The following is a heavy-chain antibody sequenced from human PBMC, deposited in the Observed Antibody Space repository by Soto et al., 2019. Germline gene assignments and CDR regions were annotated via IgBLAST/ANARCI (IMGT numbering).Heavy chain of an antibody. V-gene: IGHV3-7*05. Sequence: EVQLVESGGGLVQPGGSLRLSCTVSGFTFGDYWMTWVRQAPGKGLEWVANMNQDGSEKYYVDSVQGRFAISRDNAKNSLYLHMHSLSAEDTAVYYCASQRVSYAMDVWGQGTTVTVSS. D-gene: IGHD1-1*01. CDR2: MNQDGSEK. CDR3: ASQRVSYAMDV. J-gene: IGHJ6*02. CDR1: GFTFGDYW.